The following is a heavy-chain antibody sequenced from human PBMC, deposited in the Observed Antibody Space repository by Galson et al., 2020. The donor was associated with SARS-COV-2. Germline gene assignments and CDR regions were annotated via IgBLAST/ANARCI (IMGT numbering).Heavy chain of an antibody. J-gene: IGHJ4*02. CDR3: AICRYPERIFDY. CDR2: IWYDGSNK. D-gene: IGHD2-15*01. V-gene: IGHV3-33*01. Sequence: GESLKISCAASGFTFSSYGMHWVRQAPGKGLEWVAVIWYDGSNKYYADSVKGRFTISRDNSKNTLYLQMNSLRAEDTAVYYCAICRYPERIFDYWGQGTLATVSS. CDR1: GFTFSSYG.